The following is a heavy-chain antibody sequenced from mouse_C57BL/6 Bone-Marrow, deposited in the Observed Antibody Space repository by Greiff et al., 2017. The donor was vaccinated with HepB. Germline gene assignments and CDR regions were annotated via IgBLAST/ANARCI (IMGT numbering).Heavy chain of an antibody. J-gene: IGHJ1*01. Sequence: EVQGVESGGGLVQPKGSLKLSCAASGFSFNTYAMNWVRQAPGKGLEWVARIGSKSNNYATYYADSVKDRFTISRDDSESMLYLQMNNMKTEDTAMYYCVRLLYGKKGYWYFDVWGAGTTVTVSS. D-gene: IGHD2-1*01. V-gene: IGHV10-1*01. CDR1: GFSFNTYA. CDR2: IGSKSNNYAT. CDR3: VRLLYGKKGYWYFDV.